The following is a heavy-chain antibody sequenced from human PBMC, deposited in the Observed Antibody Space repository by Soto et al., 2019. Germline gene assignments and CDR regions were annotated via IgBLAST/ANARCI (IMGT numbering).Heavy chain of an antibody. Sequence: PSETLSLTCAVSGYSISSGYYWGWIRQPPGKGLEWIGSIYHSGSTYYNPSLKSRVTISVDTSKNQFSLKLSSVTAADTAVYYCARTYYDFWSGHGFVDYWGQGNLVTVSS. D-gene: IGHD3-3*01. J-gene: IGHJ4*02. V-gene: IGHV4-38-2*01. CDR3: ARTYYDFWSGHGFVDY. CDR1: GYSISSGYY. CDR2: IYHSGST.